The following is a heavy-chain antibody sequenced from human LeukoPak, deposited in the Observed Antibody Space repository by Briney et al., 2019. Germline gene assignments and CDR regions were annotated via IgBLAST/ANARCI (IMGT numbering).Heavy chain of an antibody. J-gene: IGHJ4*02. Sequence: GGSLQISCKGSGSIFTSYWIGWVRQMPGKGLEWMGIIYPGDSDTRYSPSFQGQVTISADKSISTAYLQWSSLQASDTAMYYCARLTTVVYFDYWGQGTLVTVSS. CDR1: GSIFTSYW. CDR3: ARLTTVVYFDY. D-gene: IGHD4-23*01. CDR2: IYPGDSDT. V-gene: IGHV5-51*01.